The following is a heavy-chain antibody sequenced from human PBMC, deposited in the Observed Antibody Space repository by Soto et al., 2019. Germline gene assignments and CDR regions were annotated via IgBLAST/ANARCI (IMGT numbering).Heavy chain of an antibody. Sequence: QVQLQESGPGLVKPSETLSLTCTVSGGSISGYYWGWIRQPPGKGPEWIGYISYNGNNNYNSSLKSRVTISVDTSKNQFFLNLSSVTAADTAVYYCARHRGTNGSPRPLDSWGQGTLVTVSS. J-gene: IGHJ4*02. CDR1: GGSISGYY. CDR3: ARHRGTNGSPRPLDS. CDR2: ISYNGNN. D-gene: IGHD2-8*01. V-gene: IGHV4-59*08.